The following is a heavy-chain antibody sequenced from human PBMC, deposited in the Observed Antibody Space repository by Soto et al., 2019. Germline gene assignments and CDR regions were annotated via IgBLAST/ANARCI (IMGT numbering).Heavy chain of an antibody. Sequence: QVQLVQSGAEVKKPGASVKVSCKASGYTFTSYGISWVRQAPGQGLEWMGWISAYNGNTNYAQKLQGRVTMTTDTSTSTAHMELRSLRSDDTAVYYCARPSLWAAGIDDYCDHWGQGTLVTVSS. CDR1: GYTFTSYG. CDR2: ISAYNGNT. V-gene: IGHV1-18*01. J-gene: IGHJ4*02. CDR3: ARPSLWAAGIDDYCDH. D-gene: IGHD6-13*01.